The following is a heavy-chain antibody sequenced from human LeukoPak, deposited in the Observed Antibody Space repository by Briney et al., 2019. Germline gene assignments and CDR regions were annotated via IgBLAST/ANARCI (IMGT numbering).Heavy chain of an antibody. J-gene: IGHJ4*02. CDR3: AKDESLYSSGWCHDY. D-gene: IGHD6-19*01. V-gene: IGHV3-30*02. CDR2: IRYDGSNK. Sequence: GGSLRLSCAASGFTFSSYGMHWVRQAPGKGLEWVAFIRYDGSNKYYADSVKGRFTISRDNSKNTLYLQMNRPRAEDTAVYYCAKDESLYSSGWCHDYWGQGTLVTVSS. CDR1: GFTFSSYG.